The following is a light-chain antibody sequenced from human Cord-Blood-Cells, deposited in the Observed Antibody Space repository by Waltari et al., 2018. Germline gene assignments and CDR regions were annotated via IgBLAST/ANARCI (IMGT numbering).Light chain of an antibody. CDR1: QSISSY. CDR2: AAS. J-gene: IGKJ1*01. V-gene: IGKV1-39*01. Sequence: DIQMTQSPSSLFASVGNSVTITCRASQSISSYLNWYQQKPGKTPKLLIYAASSFQSGVPSRFSGSGSGTDFTLTISSLQPEDFATYYCQQSYSTPRTFGQGTKVEIK. CDR3: QQSYSTPRT.